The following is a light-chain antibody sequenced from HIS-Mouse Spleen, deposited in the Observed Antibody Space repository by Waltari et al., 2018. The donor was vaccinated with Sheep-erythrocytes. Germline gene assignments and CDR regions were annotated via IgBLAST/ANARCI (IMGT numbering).Light chain of an antibody. Sequence: QSALTQPASVSGSPGQSITISCTGTSSDVGSYNLVSWYQQPPGKAPKLMIYEGSKRPSGVAKRFSGSKSGNTASLTISGLQAEDEADYYCCSYAGSSTPWVFGGGTKLTVL. CDR3: CSYAGSSTPWV. CDR1: SSDVGSYNL. V-gene: IGLV2-23*01. J-gene: IGLJ3*02. CDR2: EGS.